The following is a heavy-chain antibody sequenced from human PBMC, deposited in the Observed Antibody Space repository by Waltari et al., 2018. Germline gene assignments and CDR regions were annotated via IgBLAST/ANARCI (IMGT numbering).Heavy chain of an antibody. Sequence: EVQLLESGGGLVQPGVSLRLSCAASGFTFSSYAMSWVRQAPGKGLEWVSDISNSGGTTYYADSVKGRFTISRDNSKNTMYLQMNSLRVEDTAVYYCAKDLWLPHDYWGQGTLVTVSS. CDR1: GFTFSSYA. CDR3: AKDLWLPHDY. J-gene: IGHJ4*02. CDR2: ISNSGGTT. V-gene: IGHV3-23*01. D-gene: IGHD5-12*01.